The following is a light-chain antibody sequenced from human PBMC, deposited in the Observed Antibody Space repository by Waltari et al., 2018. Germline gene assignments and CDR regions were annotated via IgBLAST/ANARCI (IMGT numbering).Light chain of an antibody. V-gene: IGKV1-39*01. Sequence: DIQMTQSPSSLSASIGARVIITCRASQPISSYLNWYQQKPGKAPKLLIYAASSFQIGVPSRFSGSGSGTDFTLTISSLQPEDFATYYCQQSYTIPYTFGQGTKLEIK. CDR1: QPISSY. CDR3: QQSYTIPYT. CDR2: AAS. J-gene: IGKJ2*01.